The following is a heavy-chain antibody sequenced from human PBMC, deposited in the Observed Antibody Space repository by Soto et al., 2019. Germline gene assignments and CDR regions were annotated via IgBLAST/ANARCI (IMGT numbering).Heavy chain of an antibody. CDR1: GGTFSSYA. CDR3: ARPRYDFWSGYSYYFDY. CDR2: IIPIFGTA. D-gene: IGHD3-3*01. J-gene: IGHJ4*02. V-gene: IGHV1-69*01. Sequence: QVQLVQSGAEVKKPGSSVKVSCKASGGTFSSYAISWVRQAPGQGLEWMGGIIPIFGTANYAQKFQGRVTITADESKSTAYMELSSLRSEDTAVYYCARPRYDFWSGYSYYFDYWGQGTLVTVSS.